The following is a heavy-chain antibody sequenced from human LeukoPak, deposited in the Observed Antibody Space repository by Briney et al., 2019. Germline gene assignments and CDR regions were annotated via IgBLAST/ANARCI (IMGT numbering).Heavy chain of an antibody. CDR3: AKDTGYSSSYYYYGMDV. CDR2: INWNSGSI. V-gene: IGHV3-9*01. D-gene: IGHD6-13*01. J-gene: IGHJ6*02. CDR1: GFTFDDYG. Sequence: GGSLRLSCGASGFTFDDYGMSWVRQAPGKGLEWVSGINWNSGSIGYADPVKGRFTISRDNAKNSLYLQMNSLRAEDTAFYYCAKDTGYSSSYYYYGMDVWGQGTTVTVS.